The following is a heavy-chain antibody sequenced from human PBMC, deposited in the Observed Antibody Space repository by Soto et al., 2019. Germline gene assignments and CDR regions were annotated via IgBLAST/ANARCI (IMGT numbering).Heavy chain of an antibody. V-gene: IGHV4-39*01. CDR1: DDSINSDKYY. D-gene: IGHD3-9*01. CDR2: IYYRGNA. CDR3: ARLEGLATISYYFDF. Sequence: QLQLQESGPGLVKPSETLSLTCSVSDDSINSDKYYWGWIRQPPGKGLEWIGSIYYRGNAYYNPSLQTRVTKSLAKYKSQFSLKVNSVTAADSAVYFCARLEGLATISYYFDFWGPGALVTVSS. J-gene: IGHJ4*02.